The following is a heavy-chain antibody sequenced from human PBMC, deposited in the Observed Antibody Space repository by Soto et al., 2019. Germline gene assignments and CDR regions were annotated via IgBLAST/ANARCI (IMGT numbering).Heavy chain of an antibody. D-gene: IGHD3-10*01. CDR2: ISYEGRNK. V-gene: IGHV3-30*18. CDR1: GFTFSSYG. J-gene: IGHJ4*02. CDR3: AKDRVLLWFAGFRLDD. Sequence: PVGSLRLSCAASGFTFSSYGMHWLRQAPGKGLEWVAVISYEGRNKYYADSVKGRFTISRDNSKNTLYLQMTSLRAADTAVFYCAKDRVLLWFAGFRLDDWGQGTLVTVSS.